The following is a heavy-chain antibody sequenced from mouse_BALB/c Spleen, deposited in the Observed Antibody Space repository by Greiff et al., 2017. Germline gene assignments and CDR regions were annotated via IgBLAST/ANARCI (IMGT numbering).Heavy chain of an antibody. D-gene: IGHD1-3*01. CDR1: GFSLTSYG. V-gene: IGHV2-2*02. Sequence: QVQLQQSGPGLVQPSQSLSITCTVSGFSLTSYGVHWVRQSPGKGLEWLGVIWSGGSTDYNAAFISRLSISKDNSKSQVFFKMSSLQANDTAIYYCARNNEEWAMDYWGEGTSVTVSS. CDR2: IWSGGST. CDR3: ARNNEEWAMDY. J-gene: IGHJ4*01.